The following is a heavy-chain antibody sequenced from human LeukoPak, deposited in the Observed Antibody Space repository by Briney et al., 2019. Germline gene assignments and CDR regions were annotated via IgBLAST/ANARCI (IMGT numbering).Heavy chain of an antibody. D-gene: IGHD6-19*01. V-gene: IGHV4-4*07. J-gene: IGHJ3*02. Sequence: SETLSLTCTVSGGSISSYYWSWIRQPAGKGLEWIGRIYTSGSTNYNPSLKSRVTMSVDASKNQFSLKLSSVTAADTAVYYCARDWPSLMDSSGWYDAFDIWGQGTMVTVSS. CDR3: ARDWPSLMDSSGWYDAFDI. CDR2: IYTSGST. CDR1: GGSISSYY.